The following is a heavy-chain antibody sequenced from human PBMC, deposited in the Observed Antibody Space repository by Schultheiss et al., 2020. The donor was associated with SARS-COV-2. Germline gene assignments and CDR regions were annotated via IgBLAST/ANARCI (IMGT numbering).Heavy chain of an antibody. V-gene: IGHV4-30-4*07. J-gene: IGHJ3*02. CDR3: ARQKTGDHAFDI. D-gene: IGHD7-27*01. CDR1: GGSISSGGYS. Sequence: SQTLSLTCAVSGGSISSGGYSWSWIRQPPGKGLEWIGYIYYSGSTYYNPSLKSRVTISLDTSKNQFSLKLSSVTAADTAVYYCARQKTGDHAFDIWGQGTMVTVSS. CDR2: IYYSGST.